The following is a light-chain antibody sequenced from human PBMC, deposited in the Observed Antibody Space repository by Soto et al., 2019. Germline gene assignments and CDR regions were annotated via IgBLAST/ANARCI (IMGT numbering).Light chain of an antibody. J-gene: IGKJ1*01. V-gene: IGKV1-5*01. CDR3: QQYSGFSPT. CDR2: DAS. Sequence: DIQMTQSPSTLSASVGDRVTITCRASQSISSWLAWYQQKPGKAPKLLIYDASSLESGVPSRFSGGGSGTEFTLTIGSLQPDDFATYSCQQYSGFSPTFGQGTKVDI. CDR1: QSISSW.